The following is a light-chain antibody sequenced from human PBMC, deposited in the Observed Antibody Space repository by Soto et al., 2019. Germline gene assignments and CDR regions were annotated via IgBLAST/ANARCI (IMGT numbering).Light chain of an antibody. V-gene: IGKV1-5*03. J-gene: IGKJ1*01. CDR1: QSISYW. Sequence: DIQMAQSPSTLSASVGDRVTITCRASQSISYWLAWYQQKPEKAPNLLIYKASSLESGVPSRFSGSGSGTEFTLTISSLQPDDFATYYCQQYNHYWTFGQGTKVEIK. CDR3: QQYNHYWT. CDR2: KAS.